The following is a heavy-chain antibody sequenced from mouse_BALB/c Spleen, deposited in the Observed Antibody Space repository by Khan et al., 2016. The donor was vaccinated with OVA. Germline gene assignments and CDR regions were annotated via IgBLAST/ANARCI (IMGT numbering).Heavy chain of an antibody. CDR2: MWGDGST. V-gene: IGHV2-6-1*01. D-gene: IGHD2-10*01. Sequence: QVQLKESGPGLVAPSQSLSITCTISGFSLANYGVHWVRQPPGKGLEWLVLMWGDGSTSYNSVLKSRLTVSTDNSRSKVFLKMNSLQTDDSAMYFCSRQPYYHYNVMDYWGQGTSVTVSS. J-gene: IGHJ4*01. CDR3: SRQPYYHYNVMDY. CDR1: GFSLANYG.